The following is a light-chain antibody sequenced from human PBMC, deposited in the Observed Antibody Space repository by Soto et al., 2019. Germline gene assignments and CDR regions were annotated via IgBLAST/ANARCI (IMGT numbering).Light chain of an antibody. Sequence: ETVLTQSPGTLSLSPGERATLSCRASQTIRSNYLAWYRQTPGQAPRLLIYGASNRATGIADRFSGSGSGTDFNLLISRLEPEDFALYYCQQYGSSPWTFGQGTKVEIK. V-gene: IGKV3-20*01. CDR2: GAS. CDR1: QTIRSNY. J-gene: IGKJ1*01. CDR3: QQYGSSPWT.